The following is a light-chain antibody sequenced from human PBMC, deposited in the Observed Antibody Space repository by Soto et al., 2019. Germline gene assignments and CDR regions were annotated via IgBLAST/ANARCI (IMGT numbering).Light chain of an antibody. Sequence: QSVLAQPPSASGSVGQSVTISCTGTSNDVGGYNYVSWYLQYPGTAPKVLIYEVRKRPSGVPERFSGSKSGNTASLTVSGLQAEDEADYYCSSYAGGNSDVFGSGSKVTVL. J-gene: IGLJ1*01. CDR1: SNDVGGYNY. CDR2: EVR. V-gene: IGLV2-8*01. CDR3: SSYAGGNSDV.